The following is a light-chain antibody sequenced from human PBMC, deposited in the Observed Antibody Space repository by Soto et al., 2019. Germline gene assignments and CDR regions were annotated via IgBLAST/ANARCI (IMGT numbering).Light chain of an antibody. V-gene: IGLV2-14*01. CDR3: SSYTSRSTLDV. CDR1: SSDVGGYNY. J-gene: IGLJ1*01. Sequence: QSVLTQPASVSGSPGQSITISCTGTSSDVGGYNYVSWYQQHPGKAPKLMIYEVSNRPSGVSNRFSVSKSGNTASLTISGLQAEDEADYYCSSYTSRSTLDVFGTGTKVTVL. CDR2: EVS.